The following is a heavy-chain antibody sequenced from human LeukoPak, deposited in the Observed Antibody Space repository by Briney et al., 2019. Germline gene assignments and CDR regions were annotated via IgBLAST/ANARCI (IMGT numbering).Heavy chain of an antibody. V-gene: IGHV3-48*03. CDR2: ITGRGDTI. CDR1: GFTFSGSE. Sequence: GGSLRLSCAASGFTFSGSEMNWVRQAPGKGLEWLSYITGRGDTIFYADSVKGRFTVSRDNAKNSLYLQMDSLRAEDTAVYYCARNNPITAYCGMDVWGQGTTVTVSS. J-gene: IGHJ6*02. D-gene: IGHD5-24*01. CDR3: ARNNPITAYCGMDV.